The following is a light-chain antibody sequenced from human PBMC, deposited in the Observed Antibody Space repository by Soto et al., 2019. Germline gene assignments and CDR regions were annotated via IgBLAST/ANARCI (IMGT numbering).Light chain of an antibody. J-gene: IGLJ2*01. CDR3: CSYAGSSTNVA. V-gene: IGLV1-40*01. CDR1: SSNIGAGYD. CDR2: GNS. Sequence: QSVLTQPPSVSGAPGQRVTISCTGSSSNIGAGYDVHWYQQLPGTAPKLLIYGNSNRPSGVPDRFSGSKSGTSASLAITGLQAEDEADYYCCSYAGSSTNVAFGGGTKLTVL.